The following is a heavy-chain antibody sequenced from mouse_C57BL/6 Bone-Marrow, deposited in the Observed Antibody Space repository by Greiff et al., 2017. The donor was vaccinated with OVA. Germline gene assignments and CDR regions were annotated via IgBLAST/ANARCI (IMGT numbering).Heavy chain of an antibody. D-gene: IGHD1-1*01. CDR2: IDPANGNT. CDR1: GFNIKNTY. Sequence: VHVKQSVAELVRPGASVKLSCTASGFNIKNTYMHWVKQRPEQGLEWIGWIDPANGNTKYAPKFQGKATITADTSSNTAYLQLSSLTSEDTAIYYCAPHYYGSSPFAYWGQGTLVTVSA. CDR3: APHYYGSSPFAY. V-gene: IGHV14-3*01. J-gene: IGHJ3*01.